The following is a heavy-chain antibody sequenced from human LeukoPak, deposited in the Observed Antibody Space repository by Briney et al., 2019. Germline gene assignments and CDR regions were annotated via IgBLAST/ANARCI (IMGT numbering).Heavy chain of an antibody. D-gene: IGHD6-19*01. J-gene: IGHJ4*02. V-gene: IGHV3-21*01. CDR2: ISSSSSYI. CDR1: GFTFSSYS. Sequence: GGSLRLSCAASGFTFSSYSMNSVRQAPGKGLEWVSSISSSSSYIYYADSVKGRFTISRDNAKNSLYLQMNSLRAEDTAVYYCARGPYSSGWYVGYWGQGTLVTVSS. CDR3: ARGPYSSGWYVGY.